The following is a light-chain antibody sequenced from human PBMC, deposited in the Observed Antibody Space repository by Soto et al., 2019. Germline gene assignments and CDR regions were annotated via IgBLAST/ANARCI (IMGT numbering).Light chain of an antibody. Sequence: QSVLTQPASVSGSPGQSITISCTGTNTDIGGYSYVSWYQQHPGKAPKLLIYEVRHRPSGVSSRFSGSKFGNTASLTISGLQAADEADYYCSSFASTASLIFGGGTKLTVL. V-gene: IGLV2-14*01. CDR3: SSFASTASLI. J-gene: IGLJ2*01. CDR2: EVR. CDR1: NTDIGGYSY.